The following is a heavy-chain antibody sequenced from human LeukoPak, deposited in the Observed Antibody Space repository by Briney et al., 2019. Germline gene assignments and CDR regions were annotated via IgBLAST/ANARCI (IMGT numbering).Heavy chain of an antibody. Sequence: SVKVSCKASGGTFSSYAISWVRQAPGQGLEWMGGIIPIFGTANYAQKFQGRVTITADESTSTAYMELSSLRSEDTAVYYCARDEAYYYYGMDVWGQGTTVTVSS. J-gene: IGHJ6*02. CDR2: IIPIFGTA. V-gene: IGHV1-69*13. CDR1: GGTFSSYA. CDR3: ARDEAYYYYGMDV.